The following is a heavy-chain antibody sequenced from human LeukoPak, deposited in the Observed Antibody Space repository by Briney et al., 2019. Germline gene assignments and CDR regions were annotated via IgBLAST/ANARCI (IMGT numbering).Heavy chain of an antibody. Sequence: ASVKVSCKASGYTFSGYYIHWVRQAPGQGLEWMGWINPNSGGTTYAQKFQGRVTMTRDTSISTAYMELSSLISDDTAVYFCARDKATGWSPIDYWGQGTLVTVSS. D-gene: IGHD6-19*01. J-gene: IGHJ4*02. CDR1: GYTFSGYY. CDR2: INPNSGGT. CDR3: ARDKATGWSPIDY. V-gene: IGHV1-2*02.